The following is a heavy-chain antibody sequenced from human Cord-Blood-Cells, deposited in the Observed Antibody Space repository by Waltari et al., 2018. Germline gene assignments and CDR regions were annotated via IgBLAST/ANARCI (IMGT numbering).Heavy chain of an antibody. CDR3: ARLTYYDFWSGYYFDY. CDR1: GGSISSSSYY. J-gene: IGHJ4*02. Sequence: QLQLQESGPGLVKPSETLSLTCTVSGGSISSSSYYWGWIRQPPGKGLEWIGSIYYSGSTCYNPSLKSRVTISVDTSKNQFSLKLSSVTAADTAVYYCARLTYYDFWSGYYFDYWGQGTLVTVSS. CDR2: IYYSGST. D-gene: IGHD3-3*01. V-gene: IGHV4-39*01.